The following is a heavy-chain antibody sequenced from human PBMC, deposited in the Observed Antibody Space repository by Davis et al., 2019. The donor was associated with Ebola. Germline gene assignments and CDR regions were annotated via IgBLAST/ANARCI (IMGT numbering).Heavy chain of an antibody. CDR1: GFVSSNYV. Sequence: GGSLRLSCAASGFVSSNYVMSWVRRAPGKGLEWVSTLGLSADTYYADSVKGRFTISRDNSKNTLHLQMNSLRVEDTAIYYCAKGTSNIWFDIWGQGTNVTVSS. D-gene: IGHD3-3*02. CDR3: AKGTSNIWFDI. V-gene: IGHV3-23*01. J-gene: IGHJ3*02. CDR2: LGLSADT.